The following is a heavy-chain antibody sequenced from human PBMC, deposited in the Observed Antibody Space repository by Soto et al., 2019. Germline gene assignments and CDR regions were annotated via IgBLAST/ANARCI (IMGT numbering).Heavy chain of an antibody. V-gene: IGHV3-23*01. Sequence: DVQLLEFGGDLVQPGGSLRLSCVASGFTFSNSAMSWVRQAPGKGLEWVSSISGSGLSTYYADSVKGRFTISGDNSKNTLYLQMNSLRADDTAVYYCAKDRSGFIFWGQGNLVTVSS. CDR2: ISGSGLST. D-gene: IGHD3-9*01. CDR3: AKDRSGFIF. J-gene: IGHJ4*02. CDR1: GFTFSNSA.